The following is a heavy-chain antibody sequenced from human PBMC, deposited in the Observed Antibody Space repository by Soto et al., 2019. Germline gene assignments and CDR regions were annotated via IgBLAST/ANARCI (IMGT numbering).Heavy chain of an antibody. CDR1: GFTFSSYA. Sequence: EVQLLESGGGLVQPGGSLKISCAVSGFTFSSYAMSWVRQAPGKGLEWVSGISGTGRGTNYADSVKGRFTISRDNPKNTLSLEMKSPRADDTAVYYCAKDMHYDIVTGIEYVDHWDQGTVVTVSS. CDR3: AKDMHYDIVTGIEYVDH. CDR2: ISGTGRGT. V-gene: IGHV3-23*01. D-gene: IGHD3-9*01. J-gene: IGHJ1*01.